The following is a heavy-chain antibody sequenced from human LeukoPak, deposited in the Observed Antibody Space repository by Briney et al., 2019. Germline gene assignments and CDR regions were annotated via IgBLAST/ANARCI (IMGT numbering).Heavy chain of an antibody. V-gene: IGHV1-2*02. Sequence: ASVKVSCKASGYTFTSYYMHWVRQAPGQGLEWMGWINSNSADTNYAQNFQGRVTITRVTSASTAYMELSSLRSEDMAVYYCARAPNYDFWRRRIYFDYWGQGTLVTVSS. CDR2: INSNSADT. D-gene: IGHD3-3*01. CDR1: GYTFTSYY. J-gene: IGHJ4*02. CDR3: ARAPNYDFWRRRIYFDY.